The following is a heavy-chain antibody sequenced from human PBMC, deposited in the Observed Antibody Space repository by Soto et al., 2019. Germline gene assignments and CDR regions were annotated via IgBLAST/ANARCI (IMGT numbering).Heavy chain of an antibody. V-gene: IGHV3-33*01. D-gene: IGHD3-22*01. CDR3: ATEGKDDSVKGGFDN. CDR1: GFRFSCYG. Sequence: QVQLVESGGGVVQPGRSLRLSCAASGFRFSCYGMNWVRQSPGKGLEWVAVIWYDGSNKFYGNSVKGRFTISRDNSRTTLYLQMNSLRDEDTGVYYCATEGKDDSVKGGFDNWGQGTLVTVSS. J-gene: IGHJ4*02. CDR2: IWYDGSNK.